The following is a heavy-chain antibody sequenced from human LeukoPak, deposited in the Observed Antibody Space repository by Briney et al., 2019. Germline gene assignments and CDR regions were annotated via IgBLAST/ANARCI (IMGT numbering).Heavy chain of an antibody. CDR2: ISRSSSYI. CDR3: ARAPNLGESSSPLDC. Sequence: PGGSLTLSCAASGFTFSSTWMHWVRQPPGKGLEWIASISRSSSYIFYGDSVKGRLTVSRDNSENSEYLQMNNLRAEDTAIYYCARAPNLGESSSPLDCWGPGTLVTVSS. D-gene: IGHD3-16*01. V-gene: IGHV3-21*01. CDR1: GFTFSSTW. J-gene: IGHJ4*02.